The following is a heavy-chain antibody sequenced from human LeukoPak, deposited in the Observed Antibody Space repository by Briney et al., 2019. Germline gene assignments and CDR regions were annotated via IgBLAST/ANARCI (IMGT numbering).Heavy chain of an antibody. D-gene: IGHD3-16*01. V-gene: IGHV3-21*01. CDR3: ASHGVLFGFQH. CDR2: IFSRSESI. Sequence: PGGSLRLSCAASGFTFGAYTINWVRQAPGKGLEWVSCIFSRSESILYADSVKGRFTISRDNAKNSLYLQMNSLRAEDTAVYYCASHGVLFGFQHWGQGTLVTVSS. J-gene: IGHJ1*01. CDR1: GFTFGAYT.